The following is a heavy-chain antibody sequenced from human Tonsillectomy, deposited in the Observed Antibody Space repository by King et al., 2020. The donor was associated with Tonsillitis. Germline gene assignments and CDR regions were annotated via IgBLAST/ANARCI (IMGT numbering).Heavy chain of an antibody. D-gene: IGHD6-13*01. V-gene: IGHV3-23*04. Sequence: VQLVESGGGLVQPGGSLRLSCEASGFSFSSYGMNWVRQAPGKGLEWVSGIVASGGRTYYAESVTGRFIVSRDNSKNTLYLQLSSLRAEDTAVYYCARASFGTDFWGQGTLAT. CDR3: ARASFGTDF. J-gene: IGHJ4*02. CDR2: IVASGGRT. CDR1: GFSFSSYG.